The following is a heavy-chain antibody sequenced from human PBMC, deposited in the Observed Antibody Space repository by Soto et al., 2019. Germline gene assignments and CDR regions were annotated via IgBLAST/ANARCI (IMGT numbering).Heavy chain of an antibody. J-gene: IGHJ4*02. CDR2: ISYDGSNK. V-gene: IGHV3-30-3*01. CDR3: ARAASYGIQLWLNYFDY. CDR1: GFTFSSYA. D-gene: IGHD5-18*01. Sequence: GGSLRLSCAASGFTFSSYAMHWVRQAPGKRLEWVAVISYDGSNKYYADSVKGLFTISRDNSKNTLYLQMNSLRAEDTALYYCARAASYGIQLWLNYFDYWGQGTLVTVSS.